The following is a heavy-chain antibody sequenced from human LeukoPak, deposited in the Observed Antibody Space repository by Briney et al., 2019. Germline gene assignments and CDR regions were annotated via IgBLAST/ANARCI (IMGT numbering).Heavy chain of an antibody. Sequence: ASVKVSCKASGYTFTSYDINWVRQATGQGLEWMGWMNPNSGNTGYAQKFQGRVTMTRNTSIGTAYMELSSLGSEDTAVYYCAGAYSRRGGLNWFDPWGQGTLVTIFS. V-gene: IGHV1-8*01. J-gene: IGHJ5*02. D-gene: IGHD2-21*01. CDR2: MNPNSGNT. CDR3: AGAYSRRGGLNWFDP. CDR1: GYTFTSYD.